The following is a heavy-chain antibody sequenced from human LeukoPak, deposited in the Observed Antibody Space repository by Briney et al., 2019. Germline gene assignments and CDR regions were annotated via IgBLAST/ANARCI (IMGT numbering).Heavy chain of an antibody. CDR1: GYTFTNYW. V-gene: IGHV5-51*07. CDR3: ARGSRIAAADY. Sequence: GESLKISCKGSGYTFTNYWIGWVHQMPGKGLEWMGIIYPGDSDTRYSPSFQGQVTISADKSISTAYLQWSSLKASDTAMYYCARGSRIAAADYWGQGTLVTVSS. CDR2: IYPGDSDT. D-gene: IGHD6-13*01. J-gene: IGHJ4*02.